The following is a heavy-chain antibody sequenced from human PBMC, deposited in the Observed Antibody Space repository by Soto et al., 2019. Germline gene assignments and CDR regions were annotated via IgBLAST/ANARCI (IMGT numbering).Heavy chain of an antibody. D-gene: IGHD2-15*01. V-gene: IGHV3-23*01. CDR1: GFTFTNYA. CDR2: VSSGGST. Sequence: GGSLRLSCAASGFTFTNYAMGWVRQAPGKGLEWVSVVSSGGSTYYADSVTGRFTVSRDNSKNTLSLQMNSLRAEDTAVYYCAKRRGAGGHFDYWGQGVLVTVSS. CDR3: AKRRGAGGHFDY. J-gene: IGHJ4*02.